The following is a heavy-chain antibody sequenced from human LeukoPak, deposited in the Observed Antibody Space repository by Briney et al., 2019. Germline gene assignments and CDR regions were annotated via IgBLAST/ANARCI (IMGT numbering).Heavy chain of an antibody. CDR1: GFTFDDYA. J-gene: IGHJ4*02. CDR2: ISYDGSNK. CDR3: AKARLQLVLGGYFDY. V-gene: IGHV3-30*18. D-gene: IGHD6-6*01. Sequence: GGSLRLSCAASGFTFDDYAMHWVRQAPGKGLEWVAVISYDGSNKYYADSVKGRFTISRDNSKNTLYLQMNSLRAEDTAVYYCAKARLQLVLGGYFDYWGQGTLVTVSS.